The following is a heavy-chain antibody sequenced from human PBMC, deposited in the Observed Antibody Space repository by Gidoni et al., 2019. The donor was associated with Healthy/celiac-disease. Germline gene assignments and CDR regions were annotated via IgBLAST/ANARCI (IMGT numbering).Heavy chain of an antibody. J-gene: IGHJ4*02. D-gene: IGHD6-19*01. CDR3: AKGRQWLVQRGLI. Sequence: QVQLVESGGGVVQPGRSLRLSCAASGFTFSSYGMHWVRQAPGKGLEWVSVISYDGSNQSYADSVKGRFTISRANSKNSLYLQMTSLRAEDTAVYYCAKGRQWLVQRGLIWGQGTLVTVSS. CDR1: GFTFSSYG. CDR2: ISYDGSNQ. V-gene: IGHV3-30*18.